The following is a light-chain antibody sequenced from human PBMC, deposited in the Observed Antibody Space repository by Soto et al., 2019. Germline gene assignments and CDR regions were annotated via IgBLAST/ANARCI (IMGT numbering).Light chain of an antibody. V-gene: IGLV1-47*01. J-gene: IGLJ3*02. CDR2: RTD. Sequence: QSVLTQPPSASGAPGQTVIISCSGSSSSSGSNFVYWYQQVPGTAPKLLIYRTDQRPSGVPDRFSGSKPGASAYLAISGLRSDDEADYYCAVWDTSLRWVFGGGTKLTVL. CDR1: SSSSGSNF. CDR3: AVWDTSLRWV.